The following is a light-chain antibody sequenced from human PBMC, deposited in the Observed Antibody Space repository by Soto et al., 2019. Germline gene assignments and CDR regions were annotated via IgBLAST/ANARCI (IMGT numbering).Light chain of an antibody. V-gene: IGLV2-14*01. J-gene: IGLJ1*01. CDR2: EVS. CDR3: SSYTRSNTFPYV. CDR1: SSDVGGYNY. Sequence: QSALTQPASVSGSPGQSITISCIGTSSDVGGYNYVSWYQQHPGKAPKLVIYEVSNRPSGVSNRFSASKSDNTASLTISGLQADDEADYYCSSYTRSNTFPYVFGTGTKVTVL.